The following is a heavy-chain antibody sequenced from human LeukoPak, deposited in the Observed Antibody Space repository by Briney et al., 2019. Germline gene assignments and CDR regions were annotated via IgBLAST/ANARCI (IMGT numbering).Heavy chain of an antibody. CDR1: GGSISSYY. CDR2: IYYSGST. J-gene: IGHJ4*02. D-gene: IGHD2-15*01. Sequence: SETLSLTRTVSGGSISSYYWSWIRQPPGKGLEWIGYIYYSGSTNYNPSLKSRVTISVDTSKNQFPLKLSSVTAADTAVYYCARQVGADRIDYWGQGTLVTVSS. V-gene: IGHV4-59*08. CDR3: ARQVGADRIDY.